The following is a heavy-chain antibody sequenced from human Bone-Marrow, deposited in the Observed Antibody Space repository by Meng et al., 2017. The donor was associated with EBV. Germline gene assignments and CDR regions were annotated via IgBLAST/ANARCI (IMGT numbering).Heavy chain of an antibody. CDR1: GDSISSFYY. Sequence: QLQLRESGPGQVKPSEXLSLSCTVSGDSISSFYYWGWIRQPPGRGLEWIGSVHYTGSTYYSPSLKSRVTVSVDTSKNQFSLRLTSVTAADTAVYYCARPFPSWQSPRLDPFGAWGQGTLVNVSS. D-gene: IGHD6-19*01. V-gene: IGHV4-39*01. J-gene: IGHJ4*02. CDR2: VHYTGST. CDR3: ARPFPSWQSPRLDPFGA.